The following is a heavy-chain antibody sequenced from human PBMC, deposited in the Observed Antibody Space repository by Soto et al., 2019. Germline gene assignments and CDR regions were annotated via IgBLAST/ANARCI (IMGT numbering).Heavy chain of an antibody. CDR2: ISWDGGST. CDR3: AKEVTTGTRYYGMDV. D-gene: IGHD1-1*01. V-gene: IGHV3-43*01. J-gene: IGHJ6*02. CDR1: GFTFYDYT. Sequence: GSLRPSCAASGFTFYDYTMHLFGQSPLKCLEWVSLISWDGGSTYYADSVKGRFTISRDNSKNSLYLQMNSLRTEDTALYYCAKEVTTGTRYYGMDVWGQGTTVTVSS.